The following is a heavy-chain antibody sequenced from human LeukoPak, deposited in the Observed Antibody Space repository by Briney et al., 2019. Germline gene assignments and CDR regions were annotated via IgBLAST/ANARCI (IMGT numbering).Heavy chain of an antibody. CDR1: GYSISYGYF. D-gene: IGHD6-13*01. V-gene: IGHV4-38-2*02. CDR2: VYDSGST. Sequence: PSETLSLTCTVSGYSISYGYFWAWIRRPPGKGLEWIGIVYDSGSTHYTPSFKSRVTISLDTSKNHFSLKLTSVTAADTAVYFCASLTRDGYHFEWWGRGTLVTVSS. J-gene: IGHJ4*02. CDR3: ASLTRDGYHFEW.